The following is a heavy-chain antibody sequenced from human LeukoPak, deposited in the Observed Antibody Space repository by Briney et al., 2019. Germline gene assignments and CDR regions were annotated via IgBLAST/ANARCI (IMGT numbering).Heavy chain of an antibody. CDR3: TTVMLGHIVVVTAIPGNFDY. CDR2: IKSKTDGETT. J-gene: IGHJ4*02. CDR1: GFTFNNAW. D-gene: IGHD2-21*02. V-gene: IGHV3-15*01. Sequence: KSGGSLRLSCAASGFTFNNAWMSWVRQAPGKGLEWVGRIKSKTDGETTDYAAPVKGRFTISRDDSKNTLYLQMNSLKTEDTAVYYCTTVMLGHIVVVTAIPGNFDYWGQGTLVTVSS.